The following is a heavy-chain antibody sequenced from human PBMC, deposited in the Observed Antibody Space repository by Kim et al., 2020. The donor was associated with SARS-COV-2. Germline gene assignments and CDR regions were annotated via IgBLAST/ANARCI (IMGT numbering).Heavy chain of an antibody. CDR2: IYYSGST. CDR3: ARGFWSSGYPDRNAFDI. J-gene: IGHJ3*02. CDR1: GGSISSSSYY. Sequence: SETLSLTCTVSGGSISSSSYYWGWIRQPPGKGLEWIGRIYYSGSTYYNPSLKSRVTISVDTSKNQFSLKLSSVTAADTAVYYCARGFWSSGYPDRNAFDIWGQGTMVTVSS. V-gene: IGHV4-39*07. D-gene: IGHD3-22*01.